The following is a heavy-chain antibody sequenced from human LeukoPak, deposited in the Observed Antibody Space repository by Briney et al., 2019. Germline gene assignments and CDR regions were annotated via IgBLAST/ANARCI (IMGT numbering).Heavy chain of an antibody. CDR2: ISNSGGRT. V-gene: IGHV3-23*01. CDR3: AELGITMIGGV. J-gene: IGHJ6*04. Sequence: GGSLRLSCAASGFTFSNYAMSWVRQAPGKGLEWVSAISNSGGRTYYADSVKGRFTISRDNAKNSLYLQMNSLRAEDTAVYYCAELGITMIGGVWGKGTTVTISS. CDR1: GFTFSNYA. D-gene: IGHD3-10*02.